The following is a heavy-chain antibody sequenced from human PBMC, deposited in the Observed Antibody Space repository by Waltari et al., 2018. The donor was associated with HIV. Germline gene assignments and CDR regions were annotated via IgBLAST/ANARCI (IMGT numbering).Heavy chain of an antibody. J-gene: IGHJ4*02. CDR1: GFPLTGYA. CDR3: AKDRGLSILAAGYFDS. CDR2: LSLNSATK. D-gene: IGHD2-2*01. Sequence: VQRVESGGGLVRQGGSLGTPCAALGFPLTGYALPWCRQAPGKGLEWVSGLSLNSATKHYADSVKGRFTISRDNANNSLFLHMSTLRPDDTAFYYCAKDRGLSILAAGYFDSWGQGTLVTVSS. V-gene: IGHV3-9*01.